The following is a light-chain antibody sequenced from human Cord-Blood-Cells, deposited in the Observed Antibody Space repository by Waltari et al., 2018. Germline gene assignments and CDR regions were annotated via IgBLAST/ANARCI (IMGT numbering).Light chain of an antibody. J-gene: IGLJ1*01. Sequence: SYELTQPSSVSVSPGQTARITCSGDVLAKKYVRWFQQKPGQAPVLVIYKDSERPSGIPERFSGSSSGTTVTLTISGAQVEDEADYYCYSAADNNYVFGTGTKVTVL. V-gene: IGLV3-27*01. CDR3: YSAADNNYV. CDR2: KDS. CDR1: VLAKKY.